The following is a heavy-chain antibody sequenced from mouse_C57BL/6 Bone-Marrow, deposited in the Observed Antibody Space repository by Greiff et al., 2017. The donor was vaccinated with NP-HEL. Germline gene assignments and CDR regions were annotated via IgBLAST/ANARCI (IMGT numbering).Heavy chain of an antibody. Sequence: VQLQQPGAELVRPGSSVKLSCKASGYTFTSYWMDWVKQRPGQGLEWIGNIYPSDSETHYNQKFKDKATLTVDKSSSTAYMQLSSLTSEDSAVYYCARGRGITTVDYWGQGTTLTVSS. CDR3: ARGRGITTVDY. CDR2: IYPSDSET. CDR1: GYTFTSYW. J-gene: IGHJ2*01. D-gene: IGHD1-1*01. V-gene: IGHV1-61*01.